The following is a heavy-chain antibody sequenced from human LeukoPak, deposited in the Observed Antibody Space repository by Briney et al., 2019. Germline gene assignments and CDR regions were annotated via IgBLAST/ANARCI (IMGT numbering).Heavy chain of an antibody. V-gene: IGHV4-59*01. Sequence: SETLSLTCTVSGGSISSYYWSWIRQPPGKGLEWIGYIYYSGSTNYNPSLKSRVTISVDTSKNQFSLKLSSVTAADTVVYYCARERLGYSYGRNYGMDVWGQGTTVTVSS. J-gene: IGHJ6*02. D-gene: IGHD5-18*01. CDR2: IYYSGST. CDR3: ARERLGYSYGRNYGMDV. CDR1: GGSISSYY.